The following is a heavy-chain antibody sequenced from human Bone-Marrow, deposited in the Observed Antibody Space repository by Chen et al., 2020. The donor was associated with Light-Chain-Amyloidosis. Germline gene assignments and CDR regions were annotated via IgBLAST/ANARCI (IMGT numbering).Heavy chain of an antibody. CDR2: IRSKPYGGAT. V-gene: IGHV3-49*04. D-gene: IGHD3-22*01. CDR3: AREDDRSGHYYSYYGMDG. Sequence: EVHLVESGGGLVQPGRSLIVSCVASGFIFHDYAMSWVRQAPGKGREWVGFIRSKPYGGATGYAASVRGRFTISRDDSKSIAYLQMNSLKTEDTAVYFCAREDDRSGHYYSYYGMDGWGHGTTVTVSS. CDR1: GFIFHDYA. J-gene: IGHJ6*02.